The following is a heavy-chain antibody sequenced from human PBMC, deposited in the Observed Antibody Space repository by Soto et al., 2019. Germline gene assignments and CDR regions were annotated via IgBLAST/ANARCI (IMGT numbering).Heavy chain of an antibody. CDR1: GYSFTNYW. CDR3: ERGYYTDSSGFT. CDR2: IYPGDPET. Sequence: GESLKISCKASGYSFTNYWIGWVRQMPGKGLEWMGIIYPGDPETRYSPSFKGQVTISADRSISTAYLQWSSLKASDTAMYYCERGYYTDSSGFTWGQGTLVT. V-gene: IGHV5-51*01. D-gene: IGHD3-22*01. J-gene: IGHJ5*02.